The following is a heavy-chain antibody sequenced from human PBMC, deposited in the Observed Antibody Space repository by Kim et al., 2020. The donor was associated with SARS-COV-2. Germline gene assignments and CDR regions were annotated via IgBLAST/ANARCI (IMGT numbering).Heavy chain of an antibody. CDR2: IYYSGST. V-gene: IGHV4-31*03. D-gene: IGHD4-17*01. CDR3: ARLPNDYGDYDGRFDP. Sequence: SETLSLTCTVSGGSISSGGYYCSWIRQHPGKGLEWIGYIYYSGSTYYNPSLKSRVTISVDTSKNQFSLKLSSVTAADTAVYYCARLPNDYGDYDGRFDPWGQGTLVTVSS. CDR1: GGSISSGGYY. J-gene: IGHJ5*02.